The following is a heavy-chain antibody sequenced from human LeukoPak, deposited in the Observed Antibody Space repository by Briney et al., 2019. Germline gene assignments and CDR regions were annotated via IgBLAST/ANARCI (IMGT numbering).Heavy chain of an antibody. Sequence: GGSLRLSCAASGFTFSSYSMNWVRQAPGKGLEWVSSISSSSSYIYYADSVKGRFTISRDNAKNSLYLQMNSLRAEDTAVYYCARALYCSSTSCHRAFDYWGRGTLVTVSS. CDR2: ISSSSSYI. CDR3: ARALYCSSTSCHRAFDY. J-gene: IGHJ4*02. CDR1: GFTFSSYS. V-gene: IGHV3-21*01. D-gene: IGHD2-2*01.